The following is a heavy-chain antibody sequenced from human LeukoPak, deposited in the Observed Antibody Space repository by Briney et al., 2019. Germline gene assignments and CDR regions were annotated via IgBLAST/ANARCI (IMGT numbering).Heavy chain of an antibody. V-gene: IGHV3-43*01. Sequence: GGSLRLSCAASGFTFDDHTMHWVRQAPGKGLEWVSLISWDGGVTKYAGSVKGRFTISRDNTEKSLYLQMNSLRTEDTALYYCAKSDHRGDGFNYDYWGQGTLVTVSS. CDR3: AKSDHRGDGFNYDY. CDR2: ISWDGGVT. D-gene: IGHD5-24*01. CDR1: GFTFDDHT. J-gene: IGHJ4*02.